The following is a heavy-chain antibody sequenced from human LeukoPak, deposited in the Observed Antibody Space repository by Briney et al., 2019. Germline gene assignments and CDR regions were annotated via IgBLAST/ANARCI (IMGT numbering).Heavy chain of an antibody. CDR2: IHYSGST. CDR3: ASSPRDDYSNPFDY. J-gene: IGHJ4*02. D-gene: IGHD4-11*01. V-gene: IGHV4-31*03. Sequence: SETLSLTCTVSGGSISSGGYYRSWIRQHPGKGLEWIGYIHYSGSTYYNPSLKSRVTISVDTSKNQFSLKLSSVTAADTAVYYCASSPRDDYSNPFDYWGQGTLVTVSS. CDR1: GGSISSGGYY.